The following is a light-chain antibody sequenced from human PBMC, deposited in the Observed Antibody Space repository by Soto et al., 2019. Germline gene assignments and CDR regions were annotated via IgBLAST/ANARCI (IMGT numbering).Light chain of an antibody. J-gene: IGLJ2*01. CDR1: SSDIGTYNY. CDR2: EVT. CDR3: SSYTSSSTLI. Sequence: QSVLTQPASVSGSPGQSITISCTGTSSDIGTYNYVSWYQQSPGKAPKLMIYEVTNRPSGVSYRFSASKSGNTASLTISGLQAEDEADYYCSSYTSSSTLIFGGGTKLT. V-gene: IGLV2-14*01.